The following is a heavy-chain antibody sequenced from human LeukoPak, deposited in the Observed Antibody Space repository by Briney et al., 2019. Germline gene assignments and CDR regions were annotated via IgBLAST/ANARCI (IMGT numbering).Heavy chain of an antibody. Sequence: GGSLRLSCAASGFTFTSYDMSWVRQAPGKGLEWVSGISTSGGSTYYADSVKGRFTISRDNSKNTLCLQMNSLRAEDTAIYYCAKVIISSSGGYYFHYWGQGTPVTVSS. CDR1: GFTFTSYD. CDR3: AKVIISSSGGYYFHY. D-gene: IGHD1-26*01. J-gene: IGHJ4*02. V-gene: IGHV3-23*01. CDR2: ISTSGGST.